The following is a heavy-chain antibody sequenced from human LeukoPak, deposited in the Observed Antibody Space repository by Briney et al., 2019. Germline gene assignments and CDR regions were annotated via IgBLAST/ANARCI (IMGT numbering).Heavy chain of an antibody. Sequence: GGSLRLSCAASGFTFSGYAMSWVRQAPGKGLEWVSGFGSDGKTHYAESVQGRFAISRDPSKTTLYLQMNSLKTEDTAVYYCARNRVGNGYTHFDSWGQGTRVTVSS. V-gene: IGHV3-23*01. D-gene: IGHD5-24*01. CDR3: ARNRVGNGYTHFDS. CDR2: FGSDGKT. CDR1: GFTFSGYA. J-gene: IGHJ4*02.